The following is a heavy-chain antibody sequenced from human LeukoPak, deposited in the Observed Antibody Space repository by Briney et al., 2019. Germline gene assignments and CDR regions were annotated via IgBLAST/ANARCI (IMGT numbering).Heavy chain of an antibody. Sequence: SETLSFTCTVSGGSISSYYWSWIRQPPGNGLEWTGYIYYSGSTNYNPSLKSRVTISVDTSKNQFSLKPSSVTAADTAVYYCARHSVGATPFDYWGQGTLVTVSS. V-gene: IGHV4-59*08. CDR1: GGSISSYY. D-gene: IGHD1-26*01. CDR3: ARHSVGATPFDY. CDR2: IYYSGST. J-gene: IGHJ4*02.